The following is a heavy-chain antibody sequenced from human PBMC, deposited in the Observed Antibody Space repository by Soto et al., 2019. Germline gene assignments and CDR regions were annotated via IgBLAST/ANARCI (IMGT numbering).Heavy chain of an antibody. CDR3: ARAYRQSADSSSWVFDS. J-gene: IGHJ4*02. V-gene: IGHV4-31*03. D-gene: IGHD6-13*01. Sequence: QVQLQESGPGLVKPSQTLSLICTVSGGSINSGGYYWSWIRQHPGKGLEWIGYIYYSGSTYYNPFLRRRVTISAGASETQFSLKLSSVTAAYTAVYFCARAYRQSADSSSWVFDSWGQGTLVNVSS. CDR2: IYYSGST. CDR1: GGSINSGGYY.